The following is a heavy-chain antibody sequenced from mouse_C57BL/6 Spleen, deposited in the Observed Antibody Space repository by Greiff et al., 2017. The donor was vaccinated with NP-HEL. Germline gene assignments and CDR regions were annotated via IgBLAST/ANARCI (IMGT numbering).Heavy chain of an antibody. V-gene: IGHV1-52*01. CDR3: ARDTCYDGSSYRYFDV. D-gene: IGHD1-1*01. CDR2: IDPSDSET. Sequence: VQLQQPGAELVRPGSSVKLSCKASGYTFTSYWMHWVKQRPIQGLEWIGNIDPSDSETHYNQKFKDKATLTVDKSSSTAYMQLSSLTSEGSAVYYGARDTCYDGSSYRYFDVWGTGTTVTVSS. CDR1: GYTFTSYW. J-gene: IGHJ1*03.